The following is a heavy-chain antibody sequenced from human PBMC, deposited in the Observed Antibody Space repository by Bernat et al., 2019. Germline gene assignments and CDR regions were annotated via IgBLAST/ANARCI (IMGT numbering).Heavy chain of an antibody. CDR3: ARLLSGSYYLDYFDY. CDR2: INHSGST. CDR1: GGSFSGYY. V-gene: IGHV4-34*01. J-gene: IGHJ4*02. Sequence: QVQLQQWGAGLLKPSETLSLTCAVYGGSFSGYYWSWIRQPPGKGLEWIGEINHSGSTNYNPSLKSRVTISVDTSKNQFSLKLSSVTAADTAVYYCARLLSGSYYLDYFDYWGQGTLVTVSS. D-gene: IGHD3-10*01.